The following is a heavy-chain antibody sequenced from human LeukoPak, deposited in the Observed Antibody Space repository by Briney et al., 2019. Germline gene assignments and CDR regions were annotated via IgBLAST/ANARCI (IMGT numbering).Heavy chain of an antibody. D-gene: IGHD3-3*01. CDR1: GFTFSSYW. CDR2: INSDGNNT. J-gene: IGHJ4*02. V-gene: IGHV3-74*01. Sequence: PGGSLRLSCAASGFTFSSYWMHWVRQAPGKGLVWVSRINSDGNNTRYADSVKGRFTISRDNAKNTLYLQMNSLRAEDTAVYYCARDKEWLLYDYWGQGTLVTVSS. CDR3: ARDKEWLLYDY.